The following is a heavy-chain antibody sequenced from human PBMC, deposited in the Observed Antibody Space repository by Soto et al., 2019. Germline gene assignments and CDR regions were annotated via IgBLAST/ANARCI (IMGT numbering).Heavy chain of an antibody. CDR2: MNPNSGNT. CDR3: ARVGSIFGVVIKDY. D-gene: IGHD3-3*01. Sequence: QVQLVQCGAEVKKPGASVKVSCKASGYTFTSYDINWVRQATGQGLGWMGWMNPNSGNTGYAQKFQGRVTMTRNTSISTAYMELSSLRSEDTAVYYCARVGSIFGVVIKDYWGQGTLVTVSS. CDR1: GYTFTSYD. J-gene: IGHJ4*02. V-gene: IGHV1-8*01.